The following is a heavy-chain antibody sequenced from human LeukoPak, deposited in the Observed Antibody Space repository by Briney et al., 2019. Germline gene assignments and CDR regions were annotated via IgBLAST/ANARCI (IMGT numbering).Heavy chain of an antibody. CDR3: AKDGAPRGYSYGPTHYYYYGMDV. J-gene: IGHJ6*02. D-gene: IGHD5-18*01. CDR1: GFTFSSYG. Sequence: GGSLRLSCAASGFTFSSYGMHWVRQAPGKGLEWVAVISYDGSNKYYADSVKGRSTISRDNSKNTLYLQMNSLRAEDTAVYYCAKDGAPRGYSYGPTHYYYYGMDVWGQGTTVTVS. CDR2: ISYDGSNK. V-gene: IGHV3-30*18.